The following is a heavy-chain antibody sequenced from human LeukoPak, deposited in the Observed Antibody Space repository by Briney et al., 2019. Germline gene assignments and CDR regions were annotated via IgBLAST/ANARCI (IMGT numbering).Heavy chain of an antibody. J-gene: IGHJ4*02. CDR1: GFTFSTYT. CDR2: IGNNGGGI. V-gene: IGHV3-23*01. CDR3: AIDPNWGTHS. Sequence: GGSLRLSCAASGFTFSTYTMYWVCHPPGKRLEWVSIIGNNGGGIHYADSVRGRFTISRDNSKNALYLQMNSLRVEDTAVYYCAIDPNWGTHSWGQGVLVTVSS. D-gene: IGHD7-27*01.